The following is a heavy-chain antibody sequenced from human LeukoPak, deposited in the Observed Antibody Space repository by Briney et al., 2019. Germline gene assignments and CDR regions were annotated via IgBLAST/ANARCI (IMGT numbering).Heavy chain of an antibody. V-gene: IGHV3-33*06. CDR3: AKVHEGNTMSPEY. CDR1: GFTFSSYG. J-gene: IGHJ4*02. CDR2: IWYDGSNK. D-gene: IGHD3-3*01. Sequence: PGGSLRLSCAASGFTFSSYGMHWVRQAPGKGLEWVAVIWYDGSNKYYADSVKGRFTISRDNSKNTLYLQMDSLTAEDTAVYYCAKVHEGNTMSPEYRGQGTLVTVSS.